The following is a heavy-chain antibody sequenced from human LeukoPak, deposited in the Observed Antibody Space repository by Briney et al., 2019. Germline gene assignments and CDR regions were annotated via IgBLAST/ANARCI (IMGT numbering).Heavy chain of an antibody. Sequence: GGSLRLSCSASGFTFSSYSMNWVRQAPGKGLEWVSSISSSSSYIYYADSVKGRFTISRDNAKNSLYLQMNSLRAEDTAVYYCARPSPGAAAGYWGQGTLVTVSS. CDR1: GFTFSSYS. J-gene: IGHJ4*02. D-gene: IGHD6-13*01. CDR2: ISSSSSYI. V-gene: IGHV3-21*01. CDR3: ARPSPGAAAGY.